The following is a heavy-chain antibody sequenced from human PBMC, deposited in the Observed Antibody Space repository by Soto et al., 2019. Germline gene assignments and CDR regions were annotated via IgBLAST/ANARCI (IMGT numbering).Heavy chain of an antibody. J-gene: IGHJ5*02. Sequence: AETRSLAGTEGGYSVSSGTYYWGCVRQPSGKGLEWIGNVYHSGSTKYNPSLKSPVTISVDTSKNQFSLELNFVTAADTAVYYCASVSFYYDTSGYGVGWFDPWGQGALVTVSS. CDR1: GYSVSSGTYY. CDR3: ASVSFYYDTSGYGVGWFDP. CDR2: VYHSGST. D-gene: IGHD3-22*01. V-gene: IGHV4-61*01.